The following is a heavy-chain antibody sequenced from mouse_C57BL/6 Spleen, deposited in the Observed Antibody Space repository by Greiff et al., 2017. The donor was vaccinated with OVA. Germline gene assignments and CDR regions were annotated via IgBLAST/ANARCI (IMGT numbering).Heavy chain of an antibody. CDR1: GYTFTDYE. V-gene: IGHV1-15*01. J-gene: IGHJ2*01. CDR3: TRFRYDYDRIDY. D-gene: IGHD2-4*01. Sequence: QVQLQQSGAELVRPGASVTLSCKASGYTFTDYEMHWVKQTPVHGLEWIGAIDPETGGTAYNQKFKGKAILTADKSSSTAYMELRSLTSEDSAVYYCTRFRYDYDRIDYWGQGTTLTVSS. CDR2: IDPETGGT.